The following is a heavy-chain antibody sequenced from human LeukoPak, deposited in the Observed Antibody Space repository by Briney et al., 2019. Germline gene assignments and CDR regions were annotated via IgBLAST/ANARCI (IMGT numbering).Heavy chain of an antibody. V-gene: IGHV1-18*01. CDR1: GYTFTSYG. D-gene: IGHD4-11*01. J-gene: IGHJ4*02. CDR2: ISAYNGNT. Sequence: GASVKVSCKASGYTFTSYGISWVRQAPGQGLEWMGWISAYNGNTNCAQKLQGRVTMTTDTSTSTAYMELRSLRSEDTAVYYCARDRYSNKPIYYFDYWGQGTLVTVSS. CDR3: ARDRYSNKPIYYFDY.